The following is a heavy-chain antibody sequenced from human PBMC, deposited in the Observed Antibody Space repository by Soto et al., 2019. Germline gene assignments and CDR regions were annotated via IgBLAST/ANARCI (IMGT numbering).Heavy chain of an antibody. J-gene: IGHJ6*02. V-gene: IGHV4-61*01. CDR3: ARFVRSCSATTCSTRADV. CDR2: IYSGGST. D-gene: IGHD2-2*01. CDR1: GGFVNSDTHS. Sequence: SETLSLTCTVSGGFVNSDTHSWSWIRQTPGKRLEWIGFIYSGGSTKNPSLRSRVTMSVDTSKNQFSLKLRSVIVADTAVYHCARFVRSCSATTCSTRADVWGQGITVTAP.